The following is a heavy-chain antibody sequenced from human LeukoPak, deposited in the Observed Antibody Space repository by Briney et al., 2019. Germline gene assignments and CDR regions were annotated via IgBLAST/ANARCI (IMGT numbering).Heavy chain of an antibody. Sequence: ASVKVSCKASGYTFTSYGISWVRQATGQGLEWMGWISAYNGNTNYGQKLQGRVTMTTDTSTSTAYMELRSLRSDDTAVYYCARGSLLDSSGAYYYYYYGMDVWGQGTTVTVSS. D-gene: IGHD6-19*01. CDR2: ISAYNGNT. CDR3: ARGSLLDSSGAYYYYYYGMDV. V-gene: IGHV1-18*01. J-gene: IGHJ6*02. CDR1: GYTFTSYG.